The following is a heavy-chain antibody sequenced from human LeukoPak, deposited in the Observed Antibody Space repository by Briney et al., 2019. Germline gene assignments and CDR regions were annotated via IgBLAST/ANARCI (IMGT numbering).Heavy chain of an antibody. D-gene: IGHD6-19*01. V-gene: IGHV3-23*01. CDR1: GFSFSAYG. CDR3: ARIGSGWYWDY. CDR2: IGGSGATT. Sequence: GGSLRLSCAASGFSFSAYGMNWVRQAPGKGLEWGSAIGGSGATTYYADSVRGRFTISRDNSKNTMYLQMSSPRAEDTAVYYCARIGSGWYWDYWGQGTLVTVSS. J-gene: IGHJ4*02.